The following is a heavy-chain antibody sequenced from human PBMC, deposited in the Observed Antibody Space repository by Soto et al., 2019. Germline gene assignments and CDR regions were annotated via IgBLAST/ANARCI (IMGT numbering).Heavy chain of an antibody. J-gene: IGHJ4*02. V-gene: IGHV1-2*02. Sequence: ASVKVSCKASGYSFTDYYVHWVGQSGGQGLEWMGWIHPNSGGTKFPQKFQGRVIMTRDTSISTAYMDLSRLTPDDTAVYYCARAGLTSLELATRYWHQGTLVTVSS. CDR1: GYSFTDYY. CDR3: ARAGLTSLELATRY. CDR2: IHPNSGGT. D-gene: IGHD1-1*01.